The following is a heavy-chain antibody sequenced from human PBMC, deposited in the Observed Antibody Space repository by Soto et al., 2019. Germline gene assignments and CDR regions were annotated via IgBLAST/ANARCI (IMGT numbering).Heavy chain of an antibody. CDR1: GFDFSNTW. Sequence: VGSLRLSCATSGFDFSNTWIHWVRQVPGQGLVWVSRINSDGSSIIYADSVKGRFTLSRDNAKNTVHLQMSSLRVEDTAVYYCAKDWYHTIDSWGQGIPVTVS. CDR3: AKDWYHTIDS. J-gene: IGHJ4*02. D-gene: IGHD1-20*01. CDR2: INSDGSSI. V-gene: IGHV3-74*01.